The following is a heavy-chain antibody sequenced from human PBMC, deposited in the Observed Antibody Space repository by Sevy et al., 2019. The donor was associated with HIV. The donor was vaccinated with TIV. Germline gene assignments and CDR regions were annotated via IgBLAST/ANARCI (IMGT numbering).Heavy chain of an antibody. D-gene: IGHD2-15*01. CDR1: GYTFTSYY. J-gene: IGHJ6*02. V-gene: IGHV1-46*03. Sequence: ASVKVSCKASGYTFTSYYMHWVRQAPGQGLEWMGIINPSGGSTSYAQKFQGRVTMTRDTSTSTVYMELSSLRSEDTAVYYCARGVVVAASYGYGMDVWGQGTTVTVSS. CDR3: ARGVVVAASYGYGMDV. CDR2: INPSGGST.